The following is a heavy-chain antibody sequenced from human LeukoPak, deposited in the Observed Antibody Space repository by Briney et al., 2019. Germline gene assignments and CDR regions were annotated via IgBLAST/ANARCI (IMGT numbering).Heavy chain of an antibody. CDR3: ARDRACSNGICSYFDY. J-gene: IGHJ4*02. CDR2: IYYSGST. D-gene: IGHD2-8*01. CDR1: GGSISSTTYY. Sequence: SETLSLTCIVSGGSISSTTYYWGWIRQPRGKGLEWIGSIYYSGSTWYNPSLKSRVTVSADTSKNQFSLKLTSVTAADTAVYYCARDRACSNGICSYFDYWGQGTVVTVSS. V-gene: IGHV4-39*01.